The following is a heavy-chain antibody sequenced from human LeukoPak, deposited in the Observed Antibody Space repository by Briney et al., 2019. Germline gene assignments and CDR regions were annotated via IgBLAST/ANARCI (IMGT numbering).Heavy chain of an antibody. D-gene: IGHD3-3*01. CDR1: GGSIRSGSEC. CDR2: IYSSGNY. V-gene: IGHV4-61*02. Sequence: SQTLSLTCTVSGGSIRSGSECWIWIRPPAGKGPDWVGRIYSSGNYNYNPSFKSRVKISVDTSKNQFYLIVSSVPAADTAICCCARDQSTICGLVHVSWGQGILVSVSS. J-gene: IGHJ5*02. CDR3: ARDQSTICGLVHVS.